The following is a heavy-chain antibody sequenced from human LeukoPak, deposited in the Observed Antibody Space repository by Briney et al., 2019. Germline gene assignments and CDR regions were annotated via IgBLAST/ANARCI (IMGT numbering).Heavy chain of an antibody. V-gene: IGHV4-34*01. CDR1: GGSFSGYY. CDR2: INHSGST. J-gene: IGHJ4*02. Sequence: SETLSLTCAVYGGSFSGYYWSWIRQPPGKGLEWIGEINHSGSTNYNPSLKSRVTISADTSKNQFSLKLSSVTAADTAVYYCAREGYYDSSGYANYWGQGTLVTVSS. D-gene: IGHD3-22*01. CDR3: AREGYYDSSGYANY.